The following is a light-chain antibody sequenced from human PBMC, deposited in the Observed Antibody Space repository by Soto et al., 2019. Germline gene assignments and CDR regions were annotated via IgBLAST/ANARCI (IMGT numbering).Light chain of an antibody. CDR3: QQYNTWPPT. J-gene: IGKJ1*01. CDR2: GAS. Sequence: EIVMTQSPATLSVSPGERVTLSCRASQGVRINLAWYQQKPGQAPRLLIYGASTRATGIPARFSGSGSGTEFTLTISSLQSEDFALYYCQQYNTWPPTLGQGTKVDIK. CDR1: QGVRIN. V-gene: IGKV3-15*01.